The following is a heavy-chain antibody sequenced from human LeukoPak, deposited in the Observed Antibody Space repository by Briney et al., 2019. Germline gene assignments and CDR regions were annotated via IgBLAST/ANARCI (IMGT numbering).Heavy chain of an antibody. CDR3: ASLALRFGGDDH. CDR2: INSAGDYI. J-gene: IGHJ4*02. CDR1: AVSFSSSE. D-gene: IGHD3-10*01. Sequence: GGALILSCSAAAVSFSSSERNGGRQAPGKELEGVSHINSAGDYINYSDSVKGRFTISRADANNALYLQMDRLRVEDTALYYCASLALRFGGDDHWGQGSLVTVSS. V-gene: IGHV3-48*03.